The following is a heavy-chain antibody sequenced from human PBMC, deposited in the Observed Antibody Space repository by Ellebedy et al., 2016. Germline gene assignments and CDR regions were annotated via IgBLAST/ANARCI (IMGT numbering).Heavy chain of an antibody. D-gene: IGHD5-24*01. V-gene: IGHV3-23*01. CDR3: AKDLLPGDGIYYFEH. Sequence: GGSLRLSCGGFGFSFSLYSMAWVRQAPGKGLEWVADISGDGSKRFHADAVKGRFSIDRDNSKNIMHMEMKGLRVEDTAVYYCAKDLLPGDGIYYFEHWGQGTQVTVAS. CDR1: GFSFSLYS. CDR2: ISGDGSKR. J-gene: IGHJ4*02.